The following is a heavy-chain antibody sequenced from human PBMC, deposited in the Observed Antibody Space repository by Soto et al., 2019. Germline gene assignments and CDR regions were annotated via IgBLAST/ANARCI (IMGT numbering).Heavy chain of an antibody. V-gene: IGHV3-23*01. CDR2: ISNSDFGT. D-gene: IGHD2-2*01. J-gene: IGHJ4*02. Sequence: EVQLLESGGGRVQPGESLTLSCAGSGITFSKYGMSWVRQAPGKGLEWVSIISNSDFGTTYADAVKGRFTISRDDSKNTLYLQMDSLRVEDSAVYYCAASSIYCSSASCYPTAHAFWGQGTLVSVSS. CDR1: GITFSKYG. CDR3: AASSIYCSSASCYPTAHAF.